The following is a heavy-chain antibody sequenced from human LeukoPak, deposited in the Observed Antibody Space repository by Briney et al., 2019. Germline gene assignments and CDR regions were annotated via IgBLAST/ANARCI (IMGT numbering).Heavy chain of an antibody. D-gene: IGHD6-13*01. Sequence: SETLSLTCAVYGGSFSGYYWSWIRQPPGKGLEWSGEINHSGSTNYNPSLKSRVTISVDTSKNQFSLKLSSVTAADTAVYYCARGKKSRPRYSSGWYSYWFDPWGQGTLVTVSS. CDR3: ARGKKSRPRYSSGWYSYWFDP. V-gene: IGHV4-34*01. CDR2: INHSGST. CDR1: GGSFSGYY. J-gene: IGHJ5*02.